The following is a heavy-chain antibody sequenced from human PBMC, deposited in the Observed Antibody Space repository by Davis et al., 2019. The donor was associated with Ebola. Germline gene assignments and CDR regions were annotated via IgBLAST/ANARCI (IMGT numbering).Heavy chain of an antibody. CDR1: GGTFSSYA. CDR2: IIPIFGTA. CDR3: AREDIVVVVAAPRDYYYYGMDV. J-gene: IGHJ6*02. V-gene: IGHV1-69*06. D-gene: IGHD2-15*01. Sequence: SVKVSCKASGGTFSSYAISWVRQAPGQGLEWIGGIIPIFGTANYAQKFQGRVTITADKSTSTAYMELSSLRSEDTAVYYCAREDIVVVVAAPRDYYYYGMDVWGQGTTVTVSS.